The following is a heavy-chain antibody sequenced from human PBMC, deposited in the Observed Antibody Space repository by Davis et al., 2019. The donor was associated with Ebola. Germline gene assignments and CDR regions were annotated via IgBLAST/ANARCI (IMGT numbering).Heavy chain of an antibody. J-gene: IGHJ6*02. Sequence: SVKVSCKASGGTFSSYAISWVRQAPGQGLEWMGGIIPIFGTANYAQKFQGRVTITADKSTSTAYMELSSLRSEDTAVYYCARHYGDPSYYYYYGMDVWGQGTTVTVSS. CDR3: ARHYGDPSYYYYYGMDV. CDR2: IIPIFGTA. V-gene: IGHV1-69*06. CDR1: GGTFSSYA. D-gene: IGHD4-17*01.